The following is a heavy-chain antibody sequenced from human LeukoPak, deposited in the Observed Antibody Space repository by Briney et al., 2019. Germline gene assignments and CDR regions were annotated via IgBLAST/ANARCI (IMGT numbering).Heavy chain of an antibody. J-gene: IGHJ4*02. CDR3: ARYRHLGY. CDR2: INQNGGEK. CDR1: RLTFSGYD. V-gene: IGHV3-7*01. Sequence: GGSLRLSCAASRLTFSGYDMHWVRQAPGKGPEWVANINQNGGEKYYVDSVKGRFTISRDNGKNSLYLQMNSLRAEDTAVYYCARYRHLGYWGQGTLVTVSS.